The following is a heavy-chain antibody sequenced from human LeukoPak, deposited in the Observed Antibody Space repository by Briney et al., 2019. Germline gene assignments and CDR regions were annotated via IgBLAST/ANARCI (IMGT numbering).Heavy chain of an antibody. Sequence: GAAVNVSCKASGYTFTSYDINWVRQATGQGLEGVGWMNPNSGNTGYAQKFQGRVTMTRNTAISTVYMELSSLRSEDTAVYYCARDGVAARGSFDYWGQGTLVTVPS. CDR2: MNPNSGNT. V-gene: IGHV1-8*01. CDR1: GYTFTSYD. D-gene: IGHD6-6*01. J-gene: IGHJ4*02. CDR3: ARDGVAARGSFDY.